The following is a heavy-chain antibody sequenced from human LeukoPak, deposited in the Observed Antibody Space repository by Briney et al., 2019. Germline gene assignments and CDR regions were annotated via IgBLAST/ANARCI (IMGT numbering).Heavy chain of an antibody. J-gene: IGHJ5*02. CDR1: GGSISSSSYY. D-gene: IGHD3-16*01. CDR2: IYYSGST. Sequence: PSETLSLTCTVSGGSISSSSYYWGWIRQPPGKGLEWIGSIYYSGSTYYNPSLKSRVTISVDTSKNQFSLKLSSVTAADTAVYYCARDRLTSILTFGWFDPWGQGTLVTVSS. V-gene: IGHV4-39*07. CDR3: ARDRLTSILTFGWFDP.